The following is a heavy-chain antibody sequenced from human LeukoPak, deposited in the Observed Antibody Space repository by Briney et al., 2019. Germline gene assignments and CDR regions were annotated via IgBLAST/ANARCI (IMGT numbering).Heavy chain of an antibody. D-gene: IGHD5-18*01. Sequence: PSETLSLTCAISGGSINNYYWSWTRQPPGKGLEWIGYIYYSGTTNYSPSLNSRVNISLDTAKNQFSLRLSSVTAADTAVYYCARQTAKNVDTARFDSWGQGTLVTVSS. CDR2: IYYSGTT. V-gene: IGHV4-59*08. J-gene: IGHJ4*02. CDR1: GGSINNYY. CDR3: ARQTAKNVDTARFDS.